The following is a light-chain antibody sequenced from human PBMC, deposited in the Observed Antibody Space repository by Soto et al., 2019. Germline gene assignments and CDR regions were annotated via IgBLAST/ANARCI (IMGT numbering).Light chain of an antibody. Sequence: AIQLTQSPSSLSASLGDRVTLTCRASQDIRVDLGWFQQKPGNAPKLLIYAASTLPSGVPSRFTGSGSGTDFTLTIDNLQPEDVATYFCLQDYDFPYTFGQGTKLEIK. CDR2: AAS. V-gene: IGKV1-6*02. J-gene: IGKJ2*01. CDR1: QDIRVD. CDR3: LQDYDFPYT.